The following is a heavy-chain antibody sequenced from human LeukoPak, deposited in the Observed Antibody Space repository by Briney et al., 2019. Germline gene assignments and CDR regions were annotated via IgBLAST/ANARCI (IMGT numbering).Heavy chain of an antibody. CDR3: ARQYSDILTGYHRGELYWYFDL. CDR1: GYSISSGYF. V-gene: IGHV4-38-2*02. D-gene: IGHD3-9*01. CDR2: IYQSETA. Sequence: SETLSLTCTVSGYSISSGYFWGWMRQPPGKGLEWIGSIYQSETAHYNPSLKSRVTISVDTSKNQFSLKLRSVMAADTAVYYCARQYSDILTGYHRGELYWYFDLWGRGTLVTVSS. J-gene: IGHJ2*01.